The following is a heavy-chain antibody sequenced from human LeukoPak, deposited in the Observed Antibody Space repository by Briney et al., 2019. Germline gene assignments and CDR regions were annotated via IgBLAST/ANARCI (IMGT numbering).Heavy chain of an antibody. D-gene: IGHD4-17*01. J-gene: IGHJ4*02. Sequence: PSETLSLTCTVSGGSISSYYWSWIRQPPGKGLEWIGYIYYSGSTNYNPSLKSRVTISIDTSKNQFSLKLSSLTAAVTAVYYCARTFYGDYRRGFDYWGQGTLVTVSS. CDR1: GGSISSYY. CDR3: ARTFYGDYRRGFDY. V-gene: IGHV4-59*01. CDR2: IYYSGST.